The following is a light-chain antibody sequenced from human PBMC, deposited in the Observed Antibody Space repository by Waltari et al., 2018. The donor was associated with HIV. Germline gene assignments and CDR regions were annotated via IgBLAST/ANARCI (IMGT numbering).Light chain of an antibody. Sequence: QSVLTQPPSVSGAPGQRVTISCTGNSSNIGAGYDVHWYQQLPGKAPKLLISDNTNRPSGVPDRFSGSKSGTSASLAITGLRAEDEAEYYCQSYPASLTVSLIFGGGTRLTVL. CDR1: SSNIGAGYD. CDR2: DNT. J-gene: IGLJ2*01. CDR3: QSYPASLTVSLI. V-gene: IGLV1-40*01.